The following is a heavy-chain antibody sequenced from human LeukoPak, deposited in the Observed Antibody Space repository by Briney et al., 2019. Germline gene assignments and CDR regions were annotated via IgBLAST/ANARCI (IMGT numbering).Heavy chain of an antibody. D-gene: IGHD6-19*01. CDR2: INAGNGNT. CDR3: ARETSDGSQQWLVHFDY. J-gene: IGHJ4*02. CDR1: GYTFTSYA. Sequence: GASVKVSCKASGYTFTSYAMHWVRQAPGQRLEWMGWINAGNGNTKYSQKFQGRVTITRDTSASTAYMELSSLRSEDTAVYYCARETSDGSQQWLVHFDYWGQGTLVTVSS. V-gene: IGHV1-3*01.